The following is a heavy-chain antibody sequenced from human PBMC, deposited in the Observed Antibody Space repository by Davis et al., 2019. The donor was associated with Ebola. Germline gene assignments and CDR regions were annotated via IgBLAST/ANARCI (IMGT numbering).Heavy chain of an antibody. CDR1: GYTFTGYY. Sequence: ASVKVSCKASGYTFTGYYMHWVRQAPGQGLEWMGWINPNSGGTNYAQKFQGRVTMTRDTSISTAYMELSRLRSDDTAVYYCAREERSGYYGRMGWFDPWGQGTLVTVSS. CDR3: AREERSGYYGRMGWFDP. CDR2: INPNSGGT. V-gene: IGHV1-2*02. J-gene: IGHJ5*02. D-gene: IGHD3-3*01.